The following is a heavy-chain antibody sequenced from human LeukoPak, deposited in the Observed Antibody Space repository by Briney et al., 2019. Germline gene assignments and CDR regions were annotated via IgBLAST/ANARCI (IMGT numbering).Heavy chain of an antibody. CDR1: GFTVSSNY. D-gene: IGHD6-19*01. CDR3: AKDPGYSSGWYFDY. Sequence: PGGSLRLSCAASGFTVSSNYMSWVRQAPGKGLEWVSAISGSGGSTYYADSVKGRFTISRDNSKNTLYLQMNSLRAEDTAVYYCAKDPGYSSGWYFDYWGQGTLVTVSS. J-gene: IGHJ4*02. CDR2: ISGSGGST. V-gene: IGHV3-23*01.